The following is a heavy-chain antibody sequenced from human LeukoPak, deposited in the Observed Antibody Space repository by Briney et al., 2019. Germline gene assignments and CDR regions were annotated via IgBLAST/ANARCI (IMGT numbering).Heavy chain of an antibody. J-gene: IGHJ6*03. V-gene: IGHV6-1*01. CDR2: TYYRSKWYN. Sequence: SQTLSLTCAISGDSVSSNSAAWNWIRQSPSRGLEWLGRTYYRSKWYNDYAVSVKSRITINPDTSKNQFSLQLNSVTPEDTAVYYCARDRRREYYYGSGTYSKGGHYYYYMDVWGKGTTVTISS. CDR3: ARDRRREYYYGSGTYSKGGHYYYYMDV. D-gene: IGHD3-10*01. CDR1: GDSVSSNSAA.